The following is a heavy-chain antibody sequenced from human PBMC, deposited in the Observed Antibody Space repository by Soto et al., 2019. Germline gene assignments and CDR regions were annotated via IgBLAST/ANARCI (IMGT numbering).Heavy chain of an antibody. J-gene: IGHJ4*02. CDR2: IWYDGSNK. CDR3: AKEGSYGSGSYPIPFLTFDY. V-gene: IGHV3-33*06. CDR1: GFTFSSYG. Sequence: GGSLRLSCAASGFTFSSYGMHWVRQAPGKGLEWVAVIWYDGSNKYYADSVKGRFTISRDNSKNTLYLQMNSLRAEDTAVYYCAKEGSYGSGSYPIPFLTFDYWGQGTLVTVSS. D-gene: IGHD3-10*01.